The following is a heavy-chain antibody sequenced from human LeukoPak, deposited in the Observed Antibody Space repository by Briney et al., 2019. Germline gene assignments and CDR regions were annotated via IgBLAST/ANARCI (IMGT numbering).Heavy chain of an antibody. CDR1: GYTFTSYG. CDR2: ISAYNGNT. Sequence: GASVKVSCKASGYTFTSYGISWVRQAPGQGLEWMGWISAYNGNTNYAQKLQGRVTMTTDTSTSTAYMELRSLRSDDTAVYYCARTLPNYGDYPWALGYWGQGTLVTVSS. CDR3: ARTLPNYGDYPWALGY. J-gene: IGHJ4*02. D-gene: IGHD4-17*01. V-gene: IGHV1-18*01.